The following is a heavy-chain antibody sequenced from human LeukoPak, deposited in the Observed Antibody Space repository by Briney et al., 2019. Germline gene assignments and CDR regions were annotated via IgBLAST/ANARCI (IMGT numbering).Heavy chain of an antibody. D-gene: IGHD3-22*01. CDR1: GYTFTSHD. CDR3: ARGFLPNYYDSSALGD. Sequence: GASVKVSCKXSGYTFTSHDINWVRQATGQGLEWMGWMNPNSGNTGYAQKFQGRVTITRNTSISTAYMELSSLRSEDTAVYYCARGFLPNYYDSSALGDWGQGTLVTVSS. CDR2: MNPNSGNT. V-gene: IGHV1-8*03. J-gene: IGHJ4*02.